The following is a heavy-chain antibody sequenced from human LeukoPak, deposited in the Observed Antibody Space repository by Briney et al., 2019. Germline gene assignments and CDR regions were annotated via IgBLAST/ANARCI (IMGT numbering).Heavy chain of an antibody. CDR2: INPNSGGT. CDR3: ARYSGYDWVYARY. D-gene: IGHD5-12*01. V-gene: IGHV1-2*02. CDR1: GYTFTGFH. Sequence: ASVKVSCKASGYTFTGFHMHWVRQAPGQGLEWMGWINPNSGGTNYAQKFQGRVIMTRDMSISTAYMELSRLRSDDTAVYYCARYSGYDWVYARYWGQGTLVTVSS. J-gene: IGHJ4*02.